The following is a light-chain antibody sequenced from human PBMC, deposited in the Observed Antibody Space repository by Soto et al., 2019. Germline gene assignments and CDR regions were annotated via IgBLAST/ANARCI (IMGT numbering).Light chain of an antibody. CDR3: QSYDSSLSAL. J-gene: IGLJ2*01. Sequence: QSVLTQPPSVSGAPGQRVTISCTGSSSNIGAGYDVHWYQQLPGTAPKLLIYGNNNRPSGVPDRFSGSKSGTSASLAITGLKAEDEADYYCQSYDSSLSALFGGGTKVTVL. V-gene: IGLV1-40*01. CDR1: SSNIGAGYD. CDR2: GNN.